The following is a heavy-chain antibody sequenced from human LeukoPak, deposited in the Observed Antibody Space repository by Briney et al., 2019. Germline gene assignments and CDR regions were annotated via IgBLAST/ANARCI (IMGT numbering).Heavy chain of an antibody. CDR3: AREGREKGYYDSSGYYLDC. V-gene: IGHV1-69*13. CDR1: GGTFSSYA. D-gene: IGHD3-22*01. J-gene: IGHJ4*02. Sequence: SVKVSCKASGGTFSSYAISWVRQAPGQGLEWMGGIIPIFGTANYAQKFQGRVTITADESTSTAYMELSSLRSEDTAVYYCAREGREKGYYDSSGYYLDCWGQGTLVTVSS. CDR2: IIPIFGTA.